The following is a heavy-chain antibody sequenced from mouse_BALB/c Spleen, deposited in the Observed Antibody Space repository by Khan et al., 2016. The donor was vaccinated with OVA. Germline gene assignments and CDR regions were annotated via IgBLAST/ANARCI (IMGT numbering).Heavy chain of an antibody. CDR2: INPSTGYT. CDR1: GYTFTSYW. D-gene: IGHD1-1*01. Sequence: QVQLQQSGAELAKPGASVKMSCKASGYTFTSYWMHWVKQRPGQGLEWIGYINPSTGYTEYNQRFKDKATLTADKSSSTAYMQLSSLTSEESAFYYCANHGSSSAWLTYWGQGTLVTVSA. CDR3: ANHGSSSAWLTY. V-gene: IGHV1-7*01. J-gene: IGHJ3*01.